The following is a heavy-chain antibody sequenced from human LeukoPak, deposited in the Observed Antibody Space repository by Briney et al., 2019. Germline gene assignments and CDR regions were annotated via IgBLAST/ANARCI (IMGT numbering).Heavy chain of an antibody. D-gene: IGHD2-21*02. CDR3: ARHRAPALTYCGGDCYSDDAFDI. CDR2: INPGDSDT. CDR1: GYSFSTYW. V-gene: IGHV5-51*01. J-gene: IGHJ3*02. Sequence: GESLKISCKCSGYSFSTYWIGWVRQMPGKGLEWMAIINPGDSDTRYSPAFQGQVSISADKSISTAYLQWSSLKASDTAMYYCARHRAPALTYCGGDCYSDDAFDIWGQGTMVTVSS.